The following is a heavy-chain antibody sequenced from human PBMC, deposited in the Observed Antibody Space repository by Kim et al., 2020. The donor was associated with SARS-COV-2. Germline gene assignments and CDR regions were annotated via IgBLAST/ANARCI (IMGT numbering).Heavy chain of an antibody. Sequence: ASVKVSCKASGYTFTSYAFHWVHQAPGQGLEWMGWIDADNGNTKYSQKFQGRVTITRDTSASTAYMELSSLRSEDTAVYYCARNEDYWGQGTLVTVSS. CDR1: GYTFTSYA. J-gene: IGHJ4*02. CDR3: ARNEDY. V-gene: IGHV1-3*01. CDR2: IDADNGNT.